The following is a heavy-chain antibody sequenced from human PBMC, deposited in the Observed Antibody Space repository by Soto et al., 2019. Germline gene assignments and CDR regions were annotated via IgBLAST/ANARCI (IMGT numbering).Heavy chain of an antibody. CDR2: IIPILGTA. V-gene: IGHV1-69*06. D-gene: IGHD2-8*02. Sequence: QVQLVQSGAEVKKPGSSVKVSCKASGGTFSSYGISWVRQAPGQGLEWMGGIIPILGTANYAQKFQGRVTITADKSTSTAYMELSSVRSDDTAVYYCAREPVLLAQPRNYYYYAMDVWGQGTTVIVSS. J-gene: IGHJ6*02. CDR3: AREPVLLAQPRNYYYYAMDV. CDR1: GGTFSSYG.